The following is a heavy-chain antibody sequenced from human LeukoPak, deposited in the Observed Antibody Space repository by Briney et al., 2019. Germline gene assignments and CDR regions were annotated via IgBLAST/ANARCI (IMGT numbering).Heavy chain of an antibody. V-gene: IGHV1-46*01. D-gene: IGHD4-17*01. CDR1: GYTFTSYY. J-gene: IGHJ4*02. Sequence: PAASVKVSCKASGYTFTSYYMHWVRQAPGQGLEWMGIINPSGGSTSYAQKFQGRVTMTRDTSTSTAYMELRRLRSDNTAVYYCARGTDYDDYFQYWGQGTLVTVSS. CDR2: INPSGGST. CDR3: ARGTDYDDYFQY.